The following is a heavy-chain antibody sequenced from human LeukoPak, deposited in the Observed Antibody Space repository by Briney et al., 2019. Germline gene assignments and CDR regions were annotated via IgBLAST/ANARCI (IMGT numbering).Heavy chain of an antibody. D-gene: IGHD6-25*01. Sequence: GGSLRLSCAASGFTFSDYYMSWIRQAPGKGLEWVANIKKDGSEKHYVDSVKGRFTISRDNVKNSLYLQMTSLRGEDTAVYYCVQRGLDYWGQGTQVTVSS. CDR2: IKKDGSEK. CDR1: GFTFSDYY. J-gene: IGHJ4*02. V-gene: IGHV3-7*01. CDR3: VQRGLDY.